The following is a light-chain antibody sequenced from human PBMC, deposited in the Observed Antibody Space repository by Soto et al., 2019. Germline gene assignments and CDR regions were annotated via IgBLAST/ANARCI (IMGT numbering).Light chain of an antibody. CDR3: QQYERSPTT. J-gene: IGKJ4*01. V-gene: IGKV3-20*01. CDR1: QSVSSTY. CDR2: GAS. Sequence: EIVLTQSPGTLSLSPGARATLSCRASQSVSSTYLAWYQQKPGQAPSLLIYGASSRATGIPDRFSGSGSGTDFTLTISRLEPEDFAVYYCQQYERSPTTFGGGTRWRSN.